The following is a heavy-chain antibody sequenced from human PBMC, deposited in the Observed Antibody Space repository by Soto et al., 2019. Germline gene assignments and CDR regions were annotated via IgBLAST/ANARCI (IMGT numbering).Heavy chain of an antibody. CDR1: GYSISSGYH. J-gene: IGHJ4*02. CDR3: ARDAGFGAYDF. Sequence: PSETLSLTCAVSGYSISSGYHWAWVRQPPGKGLGWIATISHTGTTYYSLSLKSRATISIDTSKNQFSLKLSSVTAADTAVHYCARDAGFGAYDFWGQGTLVTVSS. D-gene: IGHD3-10*01. V-gene: IGHV4-38-2*02. CDR2: ISHTGTT.